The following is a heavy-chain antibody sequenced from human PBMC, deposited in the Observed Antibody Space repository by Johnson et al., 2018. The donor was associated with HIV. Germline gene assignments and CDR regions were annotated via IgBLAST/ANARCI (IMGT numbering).Heavy chain of an antibody. CDR1: GFSFGDYY. V-gene: IGHV3-11*04. CDR3: TGRDLLRAFDI. CDR2: ISSDGSTI. D-gene: IGHD2-15*01. Sequence: QVQLVESGGGLVKPGGSLRLSCAASGFSFGDYYMSWIRQAPGKGLEWISYISSDGSTIHYADSVKGRFTISRDNGNNSLYLQMNSLRAEDAAVYYCTGRDLLRAFDIWGQGTMVTVSS. J-gene: IGHJ3*02.